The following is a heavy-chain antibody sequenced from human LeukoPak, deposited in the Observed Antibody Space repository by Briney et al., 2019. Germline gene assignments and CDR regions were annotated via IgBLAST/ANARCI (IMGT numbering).Heavy chain of an antibody. CDR3: ARDLRSSGYYAFDY. J-gene: IGHJ4*02. CDR1: GFTFSGAW. CDR2: IREDGTEK. D-gene: IGHD3-22*01. Sequence: GGSLRLSCTASGFTFSGAWMTWVRQAPGKGLEWVANIREDGTEKNYVDSAKGRFTISRDNAKNSLFLQMNSLRAEDTAVYYCARDLRSSGYYAFDYWGQGTLVTVSS. V-gene: IGHV3-7*01.